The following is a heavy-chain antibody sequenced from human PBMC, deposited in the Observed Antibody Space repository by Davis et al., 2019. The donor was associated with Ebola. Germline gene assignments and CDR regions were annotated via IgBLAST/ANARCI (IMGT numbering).Heavy chain of an antibody. CDR3: ARGWYRTGLDV. CDR2: TYYNSKWYN. D-gene: IGHD6-19*01. V-gene: IGHV6-1*01. J-gene: IGHJ6*02. CDR1: GDSVSGSSGA. Sequence: HSQTLSLTCAIPGDSVSGSSGAWNWIRQSPSRCLEWLGRTYYNSKWYNDYAASVRSRIAVNPDTSKNQLSLHLNSVTPEDTAIYYCARGWYRTGLDVWGQGTTVTVSS.